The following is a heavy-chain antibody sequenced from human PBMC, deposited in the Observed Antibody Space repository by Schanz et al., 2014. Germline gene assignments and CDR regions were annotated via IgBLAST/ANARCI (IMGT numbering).Heavy chain of an antibody. J-gene: IGHJ6*02. CDR1: GFTVNTNY. V-gene: IGHV3-66*01. CDR2: MYINSGST. Sequence: VYLVQSGGGVVQPGRSLRLSCAVSGFTVNTNYMSWVRQAPGKGLEWISSMYINSGSTQYADSVKGRFIISRDNSKNTVYLQMNSLRAEDSAVYYCARGLIVGDGQHFYFSYGLDVWGQGTTVTVSS. D-gene: IGHD1-26*01. CDR3: ARGLIVGDGQHFYFSYGLDV.